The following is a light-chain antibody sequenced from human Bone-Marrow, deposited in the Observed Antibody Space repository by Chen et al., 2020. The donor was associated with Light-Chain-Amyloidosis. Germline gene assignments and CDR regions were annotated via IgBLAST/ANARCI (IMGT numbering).Light chain of an antibody. CDR3: QQCYGSPLT. CDR1: QSLLSKNKNY. J-gene: IGKJ4*01. CDR2: WAS. V-gene: IGKV4-1*01. Sequence: DIAMSQSPDSLAVSLGERTTINCKSSQSLLSKNKNYLVWYQQKPGQHPKLLISWASTRESGVPDRFSGSGSGTDFTLTISSLQAEDVAVYYCQQCYGSPLTFGGGTKVEIK.